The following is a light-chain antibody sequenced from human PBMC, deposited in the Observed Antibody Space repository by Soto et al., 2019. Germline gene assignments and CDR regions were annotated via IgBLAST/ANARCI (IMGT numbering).Light chain of an antibody. Sequence: QSALTQHASVSGSPGQSITISCTGTSSDVGRYNLVSWYQHHPGKAPKVIIYEGTKRPSGVSNRFSASKFGNTASLTISGLQAEDEADYYCCSYGGYSTFVIFGGGTKLTVL. CDR1: SSDVGRYNL. J-gene: IGLJ2*01. V-gene: IGLV2-23*03. CDR3: CSYGGYSTFVI. CDR2: EGT.